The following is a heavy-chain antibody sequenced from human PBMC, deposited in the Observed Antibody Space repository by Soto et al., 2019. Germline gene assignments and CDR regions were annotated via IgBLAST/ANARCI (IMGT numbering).Heavy chain of an antibody. CDR1: GYTLTELS. D-gene: IGHD1-26*01. CDR2: FDPEDGET. V-gene: IGHV1-24*01. CDR3: ALTVGSYPSPDAFDI. J-gene: IGHJ3*02. Sequence: ASVKVSCKVSGYTLTELSMHWVRQAPGKGLEWMGGFDPEDGETIYAQKFQGRVTMTEDTSTDTAYMELSSLRSEDTAVYYCALTVGSYPSPDAFDIWGQGTMVTVSS.